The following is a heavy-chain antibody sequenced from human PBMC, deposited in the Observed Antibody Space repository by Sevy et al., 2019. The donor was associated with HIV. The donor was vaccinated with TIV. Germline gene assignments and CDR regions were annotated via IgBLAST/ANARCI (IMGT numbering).Heavy chain of an antibody. D-gene: IGHD2-8*01. CDR3: ARVRNPLIVLMVYAFDY. CDR1: GYTFTSYA. CDR2: INAGNGNT. J-gene: IGHJ4*02. V-gene: IGHV1-3*01. Sequence: ASVKVSCKASGYTFTSYAMHWVRQAPGQRLEWMGWINAGNGNTKYSQKFQGRVTITRDKSASTAYMELSSLRSEDTAVYHCARVRNPLIVLMVYAFDYWGQGTLVTVSS.